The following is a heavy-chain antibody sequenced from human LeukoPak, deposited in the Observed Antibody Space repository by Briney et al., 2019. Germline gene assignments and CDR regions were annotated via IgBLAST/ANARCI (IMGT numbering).Heavy chain of an antibody. Sequence: GESLKISCKGSGYSFTSYWIGWVRQVPGKGLEWMGIIYPGDSDTRYSPPFQGQVTISADKSISTAYLQWSSLKASDTAMYYCARFDYVDRYYFDYWGQGTLVTVSS. CDR2: IYPGDSDT. CDR3: ARFDYVDRYYFDY. D-gene: IGHD4-17*01. J-gene: IGHJ4*02. CDR1: GYSFTSYW. V-gene: IGHV5-51*01.